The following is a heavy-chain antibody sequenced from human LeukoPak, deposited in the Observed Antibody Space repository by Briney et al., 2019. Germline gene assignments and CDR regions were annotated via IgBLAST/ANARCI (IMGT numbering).Heavy chain of an antibody. D-gene: IGHD6-25*01. Sequence: SETLSLTCSVSGGAISNGDFYWGWIRQAPGKGLEWIGSIFDGETTHYNPSLKNRATISVDTSKNQFSLKLTSVTAADATMYYCARQLPTAAADTRDYFDYRGQGAVFTVSS. V-gene: IGHV4-39*07. CDR2: IFDGETT. J-gene: IGHJ4*01. CDR3: ARQLPTAAADTRDYFDY. CDR1: GGAISNGDFY.